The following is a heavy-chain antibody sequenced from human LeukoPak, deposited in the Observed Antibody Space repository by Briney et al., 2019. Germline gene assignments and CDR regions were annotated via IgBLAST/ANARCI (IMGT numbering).Heavy chain of an antibody. V-gene: IGHV3-33*06. CDR2: IWYDGSSK. D-gene: IGHD3-9*01. CDR1: GFTFSSFG. CDR3: AKGSDYDILTGQDAFDI. Sequence: GGSLRLSCAASGFTFSSFGMHWVRQAPGKGLEWVAVIWYDGSSKYYADSVKGRFTISRDNSKNTLYLQMNSLRAEDTAVYYCAKGSDYDILTGQDAFDIWGQGTMVTVSS. J-gene: IGHJ3*02.